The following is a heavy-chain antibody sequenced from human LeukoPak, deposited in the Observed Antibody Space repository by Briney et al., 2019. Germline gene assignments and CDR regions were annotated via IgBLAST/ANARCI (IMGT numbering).Heavy chain of an antibody. Sequence: GGSLRLFCAVSGFNFSNAWMNWVRHAPGKGVEGVGHIKSKTAGGTTDYSARVKGRLIVSRDDSKNTLYLQMNSLKTDDTAVYYCTTRPGYQLLGSSYYYMDVWGAGTTVTVSS. CDR1: GFNFSNAW. CDR2: IKSKTAGGTT. D-gene: IGHD2-2*01. CDR3: TTRPGYQLLGSSYYYMDV. V-gene: IGHV3-15*07. J-gene: IGHJ6*03.